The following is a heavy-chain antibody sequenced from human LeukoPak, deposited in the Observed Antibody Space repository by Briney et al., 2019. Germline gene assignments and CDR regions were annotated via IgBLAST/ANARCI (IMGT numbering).Heavy chain of an antibody. CDR2: ISGSGGST. V-gene: IGHV3-23*01. CDR3: AKAADLDDIISGDSTYYYYGMDV. CDR1: GFTFSSYA. D-gene: IGHD3-9*01. Sequence: GGSRRLSCAASGFTFSSYAMSWVRQAPGKGPEWVSAISGSGGSTYYADSVKGRFTISRDNSKNTLYLQMNSLRAEDTAVYYCAKAADLDDIISGDSTYYYYGMDVWGKGTTVTVSS. J-gene: IGHJ6*04.